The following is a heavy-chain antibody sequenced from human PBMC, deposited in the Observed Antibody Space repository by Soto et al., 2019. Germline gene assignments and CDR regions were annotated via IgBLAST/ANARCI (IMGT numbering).Heavy chain of an antibody. CDR1: GYTFTSYS. CDR3: ARDSKRIAVAGGVWNKNALDM. CDR2: INAGNGNT. J-gene: IGHJ3*02. Sequence: QVQLVQSGAEVKKPGASVKVSCKASGYTFTSYSLHWVRQAPGQRLEWMGWINAGNGNTKYSQKFEGRVTITRDTTASPAYMELSRQRSEDTAVYYCARDSKRIAVAGGVWNKNALDMWGQGTMVTVSS. D-gene: IGHD6-19*01. V-gene: IGHV1-3*01.